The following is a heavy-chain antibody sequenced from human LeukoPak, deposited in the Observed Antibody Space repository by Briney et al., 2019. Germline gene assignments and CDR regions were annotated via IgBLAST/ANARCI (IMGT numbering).Heavy chain of an antibody. CDR2: ITTYNGNT. CDR3: ARGYDYGDYVGDFDY. J-gene: IGHJ4*02. V-gene: IGHV1-18*01. Sequence: ASVKVSCKASGYTFTSYPISWVRQAPGQGLEWMGWITTYNGNTKYAQKLQGRVTMTTDTSTSTVYMDLRGLRSDDTAVYHCARGYDYGDYVGDFDYWGQGTLVTVSS. D-gene: IGHD4-17*01. CDR1: GYTFTSYP.